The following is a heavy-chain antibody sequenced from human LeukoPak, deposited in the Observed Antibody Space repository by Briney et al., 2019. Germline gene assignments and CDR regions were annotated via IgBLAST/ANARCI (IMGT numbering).Heavy chain of an antibody. CDR3: AGMNDISSSNVDI. CDR2: IYYSGST. D-gene: IGHD6-6*01. V-gene: IGHV4-59*01. Sequence: PSETLTLSCTASGGTISSYYWSWIRQPPEKGLEWMGYIYYSGSTNYNPSIRGRVTISLDTSKYQFSLKLNPLSAAERAVYYWAGMNDISSSNVDICGRDSLVTVSS. J-gene: IGHJ2*01. CDR1: GGTISSYY.